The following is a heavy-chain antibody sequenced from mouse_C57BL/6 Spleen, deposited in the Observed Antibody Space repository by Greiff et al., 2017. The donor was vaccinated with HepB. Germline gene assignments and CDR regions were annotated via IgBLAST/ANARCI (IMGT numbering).Heavy chain of an antibody. CDR1: GYTFTDYN. CDR3: AYGSSHYWYFEV. D-gene: IGHD1-1*01. V-gene: IGHV1-22*01. CDR2: INPNNGGT. Sequence: EVQLQQSGPELVKPGASVKMSCKASGYTFTDYNMHWVKQSHGKSLEWIGYINPNNGGTSYNQKFKGKATLTVNKSSSTAYMELRSLTSEDSAVYYCAYGSSHYWYFEVWGTGTTVTVSS. J-gene: IGHJ1*03.